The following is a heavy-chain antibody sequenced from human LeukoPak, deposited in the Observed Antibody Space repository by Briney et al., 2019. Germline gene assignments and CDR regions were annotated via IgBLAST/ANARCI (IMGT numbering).Heavy chain of an antibody. J-gene: IGHJ4*02. CDR1: GFTFSSYG. V-gene: IGHV3-30*02. CDR3: AKGRIVLRYFDWLPPTN. Sequence: GGSLRLSCAAPGFTFSSYGMHWVRQAPGKGLEWVAFIRYDGSNKYYADSVKGRFTISRDNSKNTLYLQMNSLRAEDTAVYYCAKGRIVLRYFDWLPPTNWGQGTLVTVSS. D-gene: IGHD3-9*01. CDR2: IRYDGSNK.